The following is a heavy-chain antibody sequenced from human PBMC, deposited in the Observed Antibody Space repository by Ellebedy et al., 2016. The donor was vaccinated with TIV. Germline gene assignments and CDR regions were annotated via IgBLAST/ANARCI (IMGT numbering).Heavy chain of an antibody. CDR2: IYSGGST. J-gene: IGHJ4*02. V-gene: IGHV3-53*01. CDR3: ARGAGNDYVWDNYRHRPFDS. CDR1: GFTVSDKY. Sequence: GESLKISCAASGFTVSDKYMCWVRQAPGKGLKCIALIYSGGSTYYADSLKGRFTISRDKSRNTLHLQMDRLRAEDTGVYYCARGAGNDYVWDNYRHRPFDSWGQGTLVTVSS. D-gene: IGHD3-16*02.